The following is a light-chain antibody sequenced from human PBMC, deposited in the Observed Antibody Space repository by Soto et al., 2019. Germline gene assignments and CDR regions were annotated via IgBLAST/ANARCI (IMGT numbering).Light chain of an antibody. V-gene: IGKV1-5*03. CDR3: QQYNSYIT. CDR1: QSISSW. Sequence: DIHMSQSPSTLSASVGYRFTITCRASQSISSWLAWYQQKPGKAPELLTYKASSLESGVTSRFSGSGSGTEFTLTISRLKPDDFATYYCQQYNSYITFGQGTRLEI. J-gene: IGKJ5*01. CDR2: KAS.